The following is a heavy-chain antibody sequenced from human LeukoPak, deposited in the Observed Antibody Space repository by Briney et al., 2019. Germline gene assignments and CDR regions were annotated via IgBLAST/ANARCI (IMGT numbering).Heavy chain of an antibody. J-gene: IGHJ4*02. V-gene: IGHV3-33*01. D-gene: IGHD4-17*01. Sequence: GGSLRLSCAASGFTFSSYGMHWVRQAPGKGXEWVAVIWYDGSNKYYADSVKGRFTISRDNSKNTLYLQMNSLRAEDTAVYYCAVSDDYGDYAPDYWGQGTLVTVSS. CDR1: GFTFSSYG. CDR3: AVSDDYGDYAPDY. CDR2: IWYDGSNK.